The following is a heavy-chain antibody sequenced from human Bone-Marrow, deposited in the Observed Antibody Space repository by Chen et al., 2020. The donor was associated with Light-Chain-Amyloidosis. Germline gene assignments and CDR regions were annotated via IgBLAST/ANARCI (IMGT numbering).Heavy chain of an antibody. CDR2: INDGCGST. D-gene: IGHD1-1*01. CDR1: GFTFSRFA. V-gene: IGHV3-23*01. Sequence: EVQLLESGGDLAQPGGSLRLACAASGFTFSRFAMNWVRLAPGKGLEWVSTINDGCGSTYYVASVKGRVTISRDNSKNILYLQMNSLRADDTAIYFWAKDRTGRGLPNWLDPWGQGTLVVVSS. CDR3: AKDRTGRGLPNWLDP. J-gene: IGHJ5*02.